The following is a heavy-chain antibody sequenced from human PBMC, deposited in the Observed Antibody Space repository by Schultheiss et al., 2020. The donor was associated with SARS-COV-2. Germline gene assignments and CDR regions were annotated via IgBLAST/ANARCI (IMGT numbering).Heavy chain of an antibody. J-gene: IGHJ4*02. Sequence: SQTLSLTCTVSGGSISSSSYYWGWIRQPPGKGLEWIGSIYYSGYTNYNPSLKRRVTMSVDTSKNQFSLKLSSVTAADTAVYYCARDGEDNSGYYYFDYWGQGTLVTVSS. CDR2: IYYSGYT. D-gene: IGHD3-22*01. V-gene: IGHV4-39*07. CDR1: GGSISSSSYY. CDR3: ARDGEDNSGYYYFDY.